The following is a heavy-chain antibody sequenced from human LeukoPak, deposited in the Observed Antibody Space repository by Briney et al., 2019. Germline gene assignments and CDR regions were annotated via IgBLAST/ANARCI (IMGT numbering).Heavy chain of an antibody. Sequence: SETLSLTCTVSGGSISSGSYYWSWIRQPPGKGLEWIGEINHSGSTNYNPSLKSRVTISVDTSKNQFSLKLSSVTAADTAVYYCARTRPYSDYVRSRYYYMDVWGKGTTVTVSS. J-gene: IGHJ6*03. CDR3: ARTRPYSDYVRSRYYYMDV. D-gene: IGHD5-12*01. V-gene: IGHV4-39*07. CDR2: INHSGST. CDR1: GGSISSGSYY.